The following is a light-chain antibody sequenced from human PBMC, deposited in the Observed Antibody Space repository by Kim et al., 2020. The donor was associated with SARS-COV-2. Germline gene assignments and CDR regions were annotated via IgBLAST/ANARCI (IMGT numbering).Light chain of an antibody. CDR2: KTS. CDR3: QQYDSYPVI. V-gene: IGKV1-5*03. CDR1: QSISTW. J-gene: IGKJ4*01. Sequence: DIQMTQSPSTLSASVGDRVSITCRASQSISTWLAWYQQKPGKAPKLLIYKTSNLQSGVPSRFSGSGSGTEFTLTISSLQPDDFATYYCQQYDSYPVIFGGGTKLEI.